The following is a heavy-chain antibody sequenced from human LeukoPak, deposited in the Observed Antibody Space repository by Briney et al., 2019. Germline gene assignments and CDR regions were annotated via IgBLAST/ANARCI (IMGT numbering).Heavy chain of an antibody. CDR3: AKDLIRVAAAGTVVDY. CDR1: GFTFDDYA. V-gene: IGHV3-9*01. J-gene: IGHJ4*02. CDR2: ISWNSGSI. D-gene: IGHD6-13*01. Sequence: PGGSLRLSCAASGFTFDDYAMHWVRQAPGKGLEWVSGISWNSGSIEYADSVKGRFTISRDNSKNTLYLQMNSLRAEDTAVYYCAKDLIRVAAAGTVVDYWGQGTLVTVSS.